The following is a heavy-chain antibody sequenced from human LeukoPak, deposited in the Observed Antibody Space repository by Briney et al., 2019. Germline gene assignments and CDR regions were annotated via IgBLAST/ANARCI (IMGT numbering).Heavy chain of an antibody. CDR2: ISAYNGNT. V-gene: IGHV1-18*01. D-gene: IGHD3-16*02. CDR1: GYTFTSYG. CDR3: ARLVWGSYRSGPSKDY. J-gene: IGHJ4*02. Sequence: ASVKVSCKASGYTFTSYGISWVRQAPGQGLEWMGWISAYNGNTNYAQKLQGRVTMTTDTSTSTAYMELRSLRSDDTAVYYCARLVWGSYRSGPSKDYWGQGTLVTVSS.